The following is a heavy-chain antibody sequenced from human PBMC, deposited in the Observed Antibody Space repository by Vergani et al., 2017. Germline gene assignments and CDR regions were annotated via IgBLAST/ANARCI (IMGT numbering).Heavy chain of an antibody. D-gene: IGHD3-10*01. J-gene: IGHJ5*02. V-gene: IGHV4-39*01. CDR2: IYYSGST. Sequence: QLQLQESGPGLVKPSETLSLTCTVSGGSISSSSYYWGWIRQPPGKGLEWIGSIYYSGSTYYNPSLKSRVTISVDTSKNQFSLKLSSVTAADTAVYYCARQYPVRGVIKGPNWFDPWGQGTLVTVSS. CDR3: ARQYPVRGVIKGPNWFDP. CDR1: GGSISSSSYY.